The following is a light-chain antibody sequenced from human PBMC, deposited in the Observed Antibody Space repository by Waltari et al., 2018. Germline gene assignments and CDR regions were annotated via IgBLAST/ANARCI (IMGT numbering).Light chain of an antibody. CDR1: GSAVGASQY. J-gene: IGLJ2*01. CDR3: FSQTLDGLVL. CDR2: DVT. V-gene: IGLV2-14*03. Sequence: QSALTQPASVSGSPGQSITISCSGVGSAVGASQYLLWHQHHPGKAPQVIIYDVTNRPSGVSDRFSASKSANTASLTISRLQPEDEADYYCFSQTLDGLVLFGGGTRLTVL.